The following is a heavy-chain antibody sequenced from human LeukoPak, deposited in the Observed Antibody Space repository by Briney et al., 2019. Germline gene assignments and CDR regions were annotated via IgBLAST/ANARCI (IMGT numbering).Heavy chain of an antibody. Sequence: PGRSLRLSCAASGFTFHDYAMHWVRQAPGKGLEWVSGISWNSGNIGYADSVKGRFTISRDNAKNSLYLQMNSLRAEGTAVYYCAKDKAVAARIDYFDYWGQGTLVTVSS. CDR3: AKDKAVAARIDYFDY. CDR2: ISWNSGNI. CDR1: GFTFHDYA. J-gene: IGHJ4*02. D-gene: IGHD6-19*01. V-gene: IGHV3-9*01.